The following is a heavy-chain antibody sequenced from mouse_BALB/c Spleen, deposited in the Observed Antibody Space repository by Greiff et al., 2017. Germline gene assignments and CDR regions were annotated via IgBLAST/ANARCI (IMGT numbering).Heavy chain of an antibody. Sequence: EVKVVESGGGLVKPGGSLKLSCAASGFTFSSYAMSWVRQTPEKRLEWVASISSGGSTYYPDSVKGRFTISRDNARNILYLQMSSLRSEDTAMYYCARGGDWITTWKAFDYWGQGTTLTVSS. CDR2: ISSGGST. V-gene: IGHV5-6-5*01. CDR3: ARGGDWITTWKAFDY. D-gene: IGHD2-4*01. CDR1: GFTFSSYA. J-gene: IGHJ2*01.